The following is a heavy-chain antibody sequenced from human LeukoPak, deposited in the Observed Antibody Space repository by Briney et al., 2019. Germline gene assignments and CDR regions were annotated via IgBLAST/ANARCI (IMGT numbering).Heavy chain of an antibody. J-gene: IGHJ4*02. D-gene: IGHD2/OR15-2a*01. CDR3: TKGGTTFDF. Sequence: GGSLRLSCAASGFTFSSYEMNWVRQAPGKGLEWVSYISSSSSTIYYADSVKGRFTISRDNAKNSLYLQMNSLRVEDTALYYCTKGGTTFDFWGQGTLVTVSS. V-gene: IGHV3-48*01. CDR2: ISSSSSTI. CDR1: GFTFSSYE.